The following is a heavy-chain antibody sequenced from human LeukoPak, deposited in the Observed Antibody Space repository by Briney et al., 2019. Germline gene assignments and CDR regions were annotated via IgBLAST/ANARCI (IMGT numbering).Heavy chain of an antibody. V-gene: IGHV4-39*07. D-gene: IGHD6-13*01. CDR1: GGSISSSSYY. CDR3: ASLGQQPKYYYYYYMDV. Sequence: SETLSLTCTVSGGSISSSSYYWGWIRQPPGKGLEWIGSIYYSGSTYYNPSLKSRVTISVDTSKNQFSLKLSSVTAADTAVYYCASLGQQPKYYYYYYMDVWGKGTTVTVSS. J-gene: IGHJ6*03. CDR2: IYYSGST.